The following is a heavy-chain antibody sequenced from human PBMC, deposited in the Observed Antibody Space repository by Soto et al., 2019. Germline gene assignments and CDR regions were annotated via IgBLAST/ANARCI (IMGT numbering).Heavy chain of an antibody. CDR3: ATKSCTYDSGGDH. Sequence: EVQLVESGGGLVKPGGSLRLSCAASGFSFSSYSMNWVLQAPGTGLEWVSSISSSSTYIYYVDSVKGRFTISRDNAKNSLYLQMNNLRAEDTAVYYCATKSCTYDSGGDHWGQGTLVTVSS. CDR2: ISSSSTYI. D-gene: IGHD5-12*01. CDR1: GFSFSSYS. V-gene: IGHV3-21*02. J-gene: IGHJ1*01.